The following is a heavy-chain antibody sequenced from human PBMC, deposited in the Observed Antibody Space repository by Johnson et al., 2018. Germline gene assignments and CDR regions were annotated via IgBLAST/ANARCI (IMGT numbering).Heavy chain of an antibody. CDR3: ARDKKGMASSWYTGGYFHH. CDR2: LSYDGGNK. Sequence: QVQLVQSGGGVVQPGRSLRLSCAASGFTFSTYAMHWVRQAPGKGLEWVAVLSYDGGNKYFADSVKGRFTISRDNSKNTLSLQMNSLRAEDTAVYYCARDKKGMASSWYTGGYFHHWGQGTLVTVSS. V-gene: IGHV3-30*03. J-gene: IGHJ1*01. D-gene: IGHD6-13*01. CDR1: GFTFSTYA.